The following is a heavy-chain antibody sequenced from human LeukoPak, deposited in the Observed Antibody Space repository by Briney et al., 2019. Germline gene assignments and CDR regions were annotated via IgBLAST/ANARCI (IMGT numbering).Heavy chain of an antibody. J-gene: IGHJ1*01. D-gene: IGHD2-15*01. Sequence: GASLQISCKGSGSIFTSYWISWVRQLPGKRLEWMGRIDPSDSYTNYSPSFQGHVTISADKSISTAYLQWSSLKASDTAMYYCAMDCSGGSCYSPEYFQHWGQGTLVTVSS. V-gene: IGHV5-10-1*01. CDR2: IDPSDSYT. CDR3: AMDCSGGSCYSPEYFQH. CDR1: GSIFTSYW.